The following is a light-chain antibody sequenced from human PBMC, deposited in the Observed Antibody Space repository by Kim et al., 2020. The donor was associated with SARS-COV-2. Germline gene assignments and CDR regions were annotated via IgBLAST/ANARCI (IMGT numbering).Light chain of an antibody. V-gene: IGLV3-21*04. Sequence: SYELTQPHSVSVAPGETATITCEGNNIRSKNVHWYHQQPGQAPVLVIYNDNDRFSGIPERFSGSNSGNTATLIISRVEAGEEADYYCQVWDTSSDHVVFGGGTQLTVL. CDR1: NIRSKN. CDR3: QVWDTSSDHVV. CDR2: NDN. J-gene: IGLJ2*01.